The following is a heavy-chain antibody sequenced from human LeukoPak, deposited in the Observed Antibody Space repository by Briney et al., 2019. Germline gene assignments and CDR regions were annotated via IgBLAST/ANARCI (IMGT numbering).Heavy chain of an antibody. J-gene: IGHJ4*02. D-gene: IGHD3-10*01. V-gene: IGHV3-21*01. Sequence: PGGSLRLSCAASGFTFSSYSMNWVRQAPGKGLEWVSSISSSSSYIYYADSVKGRFTISRDNSKNTLYLQMGSLRAEDMAVYYCARASMVRGVHFDYWGQGTLVTVSS. CDR1: GFTFSSYS. CDR2: ISSSSSYI. CDR3: ARASMVRGVHFDY.